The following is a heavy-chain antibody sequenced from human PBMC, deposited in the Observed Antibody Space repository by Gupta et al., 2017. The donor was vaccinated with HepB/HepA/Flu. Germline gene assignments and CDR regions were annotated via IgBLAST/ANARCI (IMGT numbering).Heavy chain of an antibody. CDR3: ARYGSYDYSGYIQS. Sequence: EVQLVESGGGLVQPGGSLRLSCAASGFSVSRNYMRWVRHAPGKGLEWVSVMYSSGETYYADSVKGRFTISRDNSKNILYLQMNSLRAEDTAIYYCARYGSYDYSGYIQSWGQGTLVTASS. V-gene: IGHV3-66*01. D-gene: IGHD3-22*01. CDR2: MYSSGET. CDR1: GFSVSRNY. J-gene: IGHJ5*02.